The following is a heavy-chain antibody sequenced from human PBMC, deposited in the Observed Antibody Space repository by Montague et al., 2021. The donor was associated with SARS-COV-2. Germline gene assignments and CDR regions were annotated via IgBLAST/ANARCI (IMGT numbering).Heavy chain of an antibody. D-gene: IGHD3-10*01. CDR1: GFTFDDYA. Sequence: SLRLSCAASGFTFDDYAMNWVRQAPGKGLEWVSGISWNSGSIGYADSVKGRFTISRDNAKNSLYLQMNSLRAEDTALYYCAKFDSYGSGTVYWGQGTLVTVSS. V-gene: IGHV3-9*01. CDR3: AKFDSYGSGTVY. J-gene: IGHJ4*02. CDR2: ISWNSGSI.